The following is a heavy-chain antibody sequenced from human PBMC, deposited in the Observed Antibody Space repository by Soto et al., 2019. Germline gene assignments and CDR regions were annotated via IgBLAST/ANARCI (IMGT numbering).Heavy chain of an antibody. Sequence: GGSLRLSCAASEFTFSNYAMSWVRQAPGKGLEWVSSISDNGGTTYYADSVKGRFTISRDNSKNTLYLQMNSLRAEDTAVYYCARGVGYCSGGSCYSNGAFDIWGQGTMVTVSS. D-gene: IGHD2-15*01. CDR2: ISDNGGTT. CDR1: EFTFSNYA. V-gene: IGHV3-23*01. CDR3: ARGVGYCSGGSCYSNGAFDI. J-gene: IGHJ3*02.